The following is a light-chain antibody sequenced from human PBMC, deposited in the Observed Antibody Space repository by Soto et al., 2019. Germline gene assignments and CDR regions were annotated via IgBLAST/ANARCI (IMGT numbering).Light chain of an antibody. CDR2: KAS. CDR3: QQYVRAFRS. V-gene: IGKV1-5*03. CDR1: QSISSW. Sequence: DIHMTQSRGSVSASVVDGVTITWRASQSISSWLAWYQQKPGTAPKLLIYKASSLQSGVPSRFSGSGSGTEFTLTISSLQPDDFATYYCQQYVRAFRSFGQGTKVDIK. J-gene: IGKJ1*01.